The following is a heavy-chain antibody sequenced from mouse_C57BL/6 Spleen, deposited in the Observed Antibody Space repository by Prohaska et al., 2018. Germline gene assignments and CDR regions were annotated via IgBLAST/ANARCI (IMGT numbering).Heavy chain of an antibody. Sequence: GTELVKPGASVKLSCKASGYTFTSYWMHWVKQRPGQGLEWIGNINPSNGGTNYNEKFKSKATLTVDKSSSTAYMQLSSLTSEDSAVYYCARTYYGSSYLAWFAYWGQGTLVTVSA. CDR1: GYTFTSYW. V-gene: IGHV1-53*01. CDR3: ARTYYGSSYLAWFAY. J-gene: IGHJ3*01. D-gene: IGHD1-1*01. CDR2: INPSNGGT.